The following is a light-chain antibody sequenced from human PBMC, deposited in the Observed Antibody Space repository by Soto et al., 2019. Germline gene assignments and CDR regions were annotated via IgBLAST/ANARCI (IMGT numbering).Light chain of an antibody. CDR1: QSVSSSY. CDR2: GAS. J-gene: IGKJ1*01. CDR3: QNYGSLTSST. V-gene: IGKV3-20*01. Sequence: EIVLTQAPGTLSLSPGERATLSCRASQSVSSSYLAWYQQKPGQAPRLIIYGASSRATGIPDRFSGSGSGTDFTLTISRLEPDDFAVYYCQNYGSLTSSTFGQGTKVEIK.